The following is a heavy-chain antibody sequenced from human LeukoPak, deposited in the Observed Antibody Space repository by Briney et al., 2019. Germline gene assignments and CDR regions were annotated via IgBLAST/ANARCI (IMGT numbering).Heavy chain of an antibody. CDR1: GFTFSSYA. Sequence: GGSLRLSCAASGFTFSSYAMSWVRQAPGKGLEWVSAISGSGGSTYYADSVKGQFTISRDNSKNTLYLQTNSLRAEDTAVYYCAKDSQGLPQDYYYYYGMDVWGQGTTVTVSS. J-gene: IGHJ6*02. V-gene: IGHV3-23*01. CDR2: ISGSGGST. CDR3: AKDSQGLPQDYYYYYGMDV.